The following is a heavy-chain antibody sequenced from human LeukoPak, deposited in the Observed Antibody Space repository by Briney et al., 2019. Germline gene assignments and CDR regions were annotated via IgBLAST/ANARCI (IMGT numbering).Heavy chain of an antibody. CDR2: IYAGYSDA. CDR1: GYTLTNNW. Sequence: GESLKISCKISGYTLTNNWIGWVRPVPGKGLEWMGLIYAGYSDAKYSPSFQGQVTFSVDASISTAYLQLTGMRASDTAIYYCVRFALTSSLDHWGQGTLVTVSS. V-gene: IGHV5-51*01. J-gene: IGHJ5*02. CDR3: VRFALTSSLDH. D-gene: IGHD6-13*01.